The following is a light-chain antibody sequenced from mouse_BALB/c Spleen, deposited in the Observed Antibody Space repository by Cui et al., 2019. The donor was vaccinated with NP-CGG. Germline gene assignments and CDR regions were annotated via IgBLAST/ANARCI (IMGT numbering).Light chain of an antibody. Sequence: VFPPPSPLTTSPGETVTLTCRSRTGAVTTSNYANWVQEKPDHLFTGLIGGTNNRAPGVPARFSGSLIGDKAALTITGAQTEDEAMYFCALWYSNHWVFGGGTKLTVL. V-gene: IGLV1*01. CDR2: GTN. CDR3: ALWYSNHWV. CDR1: TGAVTTSNY. J-gene: IGLJ1*01.